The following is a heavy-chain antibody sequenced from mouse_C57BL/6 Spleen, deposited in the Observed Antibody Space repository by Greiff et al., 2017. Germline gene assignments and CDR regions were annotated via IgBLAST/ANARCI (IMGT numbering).Heavy chain of an antibody. CDR3: TRDRLLRYAMDY. CDR2: ISSGGDYI. V-gene: IGHV5-9-1*02. D-gene: IGHD1-1*01. J-gene: IGHJ4*01. CDR1: GFTFSSYA. Sequence: QVESGEGLVKPGGSLKLSCAASGFTFSSYAMSWVRQTPEKRLEWVAYISSGGDYIYYADTVKGRFTISRDNARNTLYLQMSSLKSEDTAMYYCTRDRLLRYAMDYWGQGTSVTVSS.